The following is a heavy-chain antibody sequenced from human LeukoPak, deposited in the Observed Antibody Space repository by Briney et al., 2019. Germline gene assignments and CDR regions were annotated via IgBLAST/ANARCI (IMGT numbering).Heavy chain of an antibody. J-gene: IGHJ2*01. CDR1: GGSISSYY. D-gene: IGHD3-22*01. CDR3: AREEFHYDSSGYYERWYFDL. V-gene: IGHV4-4*07. CDR2: IYTSGNT. Sequence: KPSETLSLTCTVSGGSISSYYWSWIRQPAGKGLEWIGRIYTSGNTNYNPSLKSRVTMSVDTSKKQFSLKLSSVTAADTAVYYCAREEFHYDSSGYYERWYFDLWGRGTLVTVSS.